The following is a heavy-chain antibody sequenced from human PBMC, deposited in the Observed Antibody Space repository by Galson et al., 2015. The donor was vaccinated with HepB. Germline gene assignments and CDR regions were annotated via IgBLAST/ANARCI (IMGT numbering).Heavy chain of an antibody. CDR2: IRYDGSNK. V-gene: IGHV3-30*02. CDR3: ARVRGSGYYEGDAFDI. J-gene: IGHJ3*02. CDR1: GFTFSSYG. D-gene: IGHD3-22*01. Sequence: SLRLSCAASGFTFSSYGMHWVRQAPGKGLEWVAFIRYDGSNKYYADSVKGRFTISRDNSKNTLYLQMNSLRAEDTAVYYCARVRGSGYYEGDAFDIWGQGTMVTVSS.